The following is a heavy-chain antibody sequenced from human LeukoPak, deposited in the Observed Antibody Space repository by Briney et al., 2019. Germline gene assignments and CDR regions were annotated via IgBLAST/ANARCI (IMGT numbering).Heavy chain of an antibody. CDR3: ARRYGSGSYGVDY. D-gene: IGHD3-10*01. V-gene: IGHV3-48*02. Sequence: GGSLRLSCAASGFTFSTYSMNWVRQAPGKGLEWVSYISSSSSPIYYADSVMGRFTISKDNAKNSLYLQMNSLRDEDTAVYYCARRYGSGSYGVDYWGQGTLVTVSS. CDR1: GFTFSTYS. J-gene: IGHJ4*02. CDR2: ISSSSSPI.